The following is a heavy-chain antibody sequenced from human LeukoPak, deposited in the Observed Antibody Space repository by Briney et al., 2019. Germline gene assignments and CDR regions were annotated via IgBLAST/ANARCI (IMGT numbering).Heavy chain of an antibody. Sequence: GGTLRLSCAASGFTFSSYGMSWVRQAPGKGLEWVSTISGSGDNTYYADSVKGRFTISRDNSKNTLYLQMNSLRAEDTAVYYCAKVTYGSGTYGAFDYWGQGTLVTVSS. V-gene: IGHV3-23*01. CDR3: AKVTYGSGTYGAFDY. CDR2: ISGSGDNT. CDR1: GFTFSSYG. J-gene: IGHJ4*02. D-gene: IGHD3-10*01.